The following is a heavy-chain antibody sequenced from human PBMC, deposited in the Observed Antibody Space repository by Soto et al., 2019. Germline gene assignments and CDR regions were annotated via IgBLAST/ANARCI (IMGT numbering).Heavy chain of an antibody. D-gene: IGHD3-10*01. CDR3: AKDIVGLGFGELLSYGMDV. CDR2: ISWDGGST. V-gene: IGHV3-43*01. J-gene: IGHJ6*02. Sequence: GGSLRLSCAASGFTFDDYTMHWVRQAPGKGLEWVSLISWDGGSTYYADSVKGRFTISRDNNKNSLYLQMNRLRTEDTALYYCAKDIVGLGFGELLSYGMDVWGQGTTVTVSS. CDR1: GFTFDDYT.